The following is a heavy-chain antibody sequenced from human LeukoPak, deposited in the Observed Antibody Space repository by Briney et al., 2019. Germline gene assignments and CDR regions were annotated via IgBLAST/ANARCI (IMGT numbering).Heavy chain of an antibody. CDR3: ARLGYYNYFDY. Sequence: GESLNISCKGSGYSITSYGIGWVRQMPGKGLEWMGIIYPGDSDTRYSPSFQGQVTISADKSISTAYLQWSSLKASDTAMYYCARLGYYNYFDYWGQGTLVTVSS. D-gene: IGHD1-26*01. J-gene: IGHJ4*02. CDR1: GYSITSYG. V-gene: IGHV5-51*01. CDR2: IYPGDSDT.